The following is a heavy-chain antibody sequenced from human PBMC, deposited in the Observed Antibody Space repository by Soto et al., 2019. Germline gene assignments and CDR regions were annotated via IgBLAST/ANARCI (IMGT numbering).Heavy chain of an antibody. V-gene: IGHV1-24*01. Sequence: GASVKVSCKVSGYTLTELSMHWVRQAPGKGLEWMGGFDPEDGETIYAQKFQGRVTITEDTSTDTAYMELSSLRSEDTAVYYCATFSTTFEGSHPWGQGTLVTVSS. J-gene: IGHJ5*02. CDR3: ATFSTTFEGSHP. CDR1: GYTLTELS. CDR2: FDPEDGET. D-gene: IGHD3-3*01.